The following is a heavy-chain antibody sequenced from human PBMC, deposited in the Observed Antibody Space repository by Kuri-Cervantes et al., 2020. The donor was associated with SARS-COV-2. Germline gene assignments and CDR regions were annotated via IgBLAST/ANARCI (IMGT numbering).Heavy chain of an antibody. CDR2: ISFSGDT. CDR1: GGSISSGDYY. Sequence: SETLSLTCSVSGGSISSGDYYWSWIRQPPGKGLEWIGYISFSGDTYSSPSLKSRLTISVDTSKNQFSLKLSSVTAAVTAVYYCARVPIAAPEYWGQGTLVTVSS. V-gene: IGHV4-30-4*01. J-gene: IGHJ4*02. CDR3: ARVPIAAPEY. D-gene: IGHD6-13*01.